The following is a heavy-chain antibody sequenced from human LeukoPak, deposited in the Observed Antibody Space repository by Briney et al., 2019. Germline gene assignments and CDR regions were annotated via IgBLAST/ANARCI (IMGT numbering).Heavy chain of an antibody. V-gene: IGHV1-2*02. CDR2: INPNDAGT. Sequence: EASVKVSCKASGYTFTGYYMHWVRQAPGQGLEWMGWINPNDAGTDYAQKFQGRVTMTRDTSITTVYVELSSLRSDDTAVYYCARGRGVLAAAGQLFDYWGQGTLVTVSS. D-gene: IGHD6-13*01. J-gene: IGHJ4*02. CDR3: ARGRGVLAAAGQLFDY. CDR1: GYTFTGYY.